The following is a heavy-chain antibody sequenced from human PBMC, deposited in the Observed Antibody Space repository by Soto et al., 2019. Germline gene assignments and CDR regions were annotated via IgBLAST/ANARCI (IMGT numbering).Heavy chain of an antibody. J-gene: IGHJ4*02. Sequence: EVQLLESGGGLVQPGGSLRLSCAASGFTFSSYAMNWVRQAPGKGLEWVSAISGSGGSTYYADSVKGRFTISRDNTKNTHYLKMNSLRAEDTAVYYCAKVPNDSSGYYLSYFDYWGQGTLVTVSS. CDR3: AKVPNDSSGYYLSYFDY. CDR1: GFTFSSYA. CDR2: ISGSGGST. D-gene: IGHD3-22*01. V-gene: IGHV3-23*01.